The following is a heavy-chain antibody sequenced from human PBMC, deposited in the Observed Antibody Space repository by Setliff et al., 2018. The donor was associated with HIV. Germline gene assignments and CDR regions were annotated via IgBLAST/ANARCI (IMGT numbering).Heavy chain of an antibody. J-gene: IGHJ4*02. D-gene: IGHD3-10*01. CDR1: GYSISSGYY. CDR3: AREAYGSGSYPSCGLDY. V-gene: IGHV4-38-2*01. CDR2: IYHSGST. Sequence: KPSETLSLTCAVSGYSISSGYYWGWIRQPPGKGLEWIGSIYHSGSTYYNPSLKSRVTISVDTSKNQFSLKLSSVTAADTAVYYCAREAYGSGSYPSCGLDYWGQGTLVTVSS.